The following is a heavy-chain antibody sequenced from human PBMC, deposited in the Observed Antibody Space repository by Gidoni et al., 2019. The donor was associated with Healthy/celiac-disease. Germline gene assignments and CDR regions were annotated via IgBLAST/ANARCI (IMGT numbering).Heavy chain of an antibody. CDR2: IKQDGSEK. CDR1: GFTFSSYW. D-gene: IGHD6-19*01. J-gene: IGHJ1*01. CDR3: ARSSLGWPRAEYFQH. Sequence: EVQLVESGGCLVQPGGSLRLSCAASGFTFSSYWMSGDRQAPGKGLEWVANIKQDGSEKYSVDSVKGRFTISRDNAKNSLYLQMNSLRAEDTAVYYCARSSLGWPRAEYFQHWGQGTLVTVSS. V-gene: IGHV3-7*01.